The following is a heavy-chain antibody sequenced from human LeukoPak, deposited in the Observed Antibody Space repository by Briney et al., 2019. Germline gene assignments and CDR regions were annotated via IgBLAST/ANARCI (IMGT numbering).Heavy chain of an antibody. CDR2: INGGGDST. J-gene: IGHJ4*02. CDR1: RFTFRDLG. V-gene: IGHV3-23*01. Sequence: GGSLSLYCAASRFTFRDLGMHCVRQAPLKGLEWISHINGGGDSTHYADFVKGRFTISRANSQNTLYVQMNSLRTEDTAIYYCVKGPYYESPALDSWGQGTLVTVSS. CDR3: VKGPYYESPALDS. D-gene: IGHD3-16*01.